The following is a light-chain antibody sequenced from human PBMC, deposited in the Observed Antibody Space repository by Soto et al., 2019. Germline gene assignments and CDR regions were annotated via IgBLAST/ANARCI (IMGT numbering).Light chain of an antibody. Sequence: ELVLMQSPGTLSLSPGERVTLSCRASQYMTRTYIAWYQQKPGQAHRLLIYAASNRATGIPDKFSGSGSGADYSLTIRRLEPEDSSVYYCHKYDTAPQTFGQGTKVAIQ. CDR1: QYMTRTY. CDR2: AAS. CDR3: HKYDTAPQT. J-gene: IGKJ2*01. V-gene: IGKV3-20*01.